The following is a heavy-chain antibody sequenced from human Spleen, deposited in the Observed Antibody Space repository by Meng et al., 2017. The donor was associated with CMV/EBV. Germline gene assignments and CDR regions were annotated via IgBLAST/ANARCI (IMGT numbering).Heavy chain of an antibody. J-gene: IGHJ5*02. V-gene: IGHV3-30*04. D-gene: IGHD1-20*01. Sequence: GESLKISCAASGFTFSSYAMHWVRQAPGKGLEWVAVISYDGSNKYYADSVKGRFTISRDNSKNTLYLQMNSLRAEDSAVYYCARDPNLTDRGWLDPWGQGTLVTVSS. CDR1: GFTFSSYA. CDR3: ARDPNLTDRGWLDP. CDR2: ISYDGSNK.